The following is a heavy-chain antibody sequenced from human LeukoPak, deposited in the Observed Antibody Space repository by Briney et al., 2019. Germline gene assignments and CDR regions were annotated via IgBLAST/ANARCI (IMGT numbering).Heavy chain of an antibody. CDR1: GYTFTSYG. D-gene: IGHD2-8*01. CDR3: ATERGNGGGYYYYYYMDV. V-gene: IGHV1-18*01. Sequence: GASVKVSCKASGYTFTSYGISWVRQAPGQGLEWMGWISAYNGNTNYAQKLQGRVTMTTDTSTSTAYMELRSLRSDGTAVYYCATERGNGGGYYYYYYMDVWGKGTTVTVSS. J-gene: IGHJ6*03. CDR2: ISAYNGNT.